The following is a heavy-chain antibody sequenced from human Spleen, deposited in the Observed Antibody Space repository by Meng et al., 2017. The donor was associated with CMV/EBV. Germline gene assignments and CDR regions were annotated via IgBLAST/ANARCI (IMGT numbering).Heavy chain of an antibody. Sequence: ASGLSCTTYSVSWVRQAPGKGLEWVASISYDANQQFYTDSVKGRFTISRDNSKNTLYLQMNRLRPDDTALYYCARGNDVVTGYLFEYWGQGTLVTVSS. CDR3: ARGNDVVTGYLFEY. D-gene: IGHD3-9*01. V-gene: IGHV3-30-3*01. J-gene: IGHJ4*02. CDR1: GLSCTTYS. CDR2: ISYDANQQ.